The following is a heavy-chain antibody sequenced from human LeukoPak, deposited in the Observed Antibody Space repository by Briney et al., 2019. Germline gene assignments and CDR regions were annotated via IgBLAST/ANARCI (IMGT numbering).Heavy chain of an antibody. CDR3: ARDSHRRVAGIPFY. Sequence: GGTLRLSCAASGFTFTSNAMSWVRQAPGKGLEWVSGISGSGGSTFYADSVKGRFTISRDNAKNTLYLQMNSLRAEDTAVYYCARDSHRRVAGIPFYWGQGTLVTVSS. CDR1: GFTFTSNA. D-gene: IGHD6-19*01. V-gene: IGHV3-23*01. CDR2: ISGSGGST. J-gene: IGHJ4*02.